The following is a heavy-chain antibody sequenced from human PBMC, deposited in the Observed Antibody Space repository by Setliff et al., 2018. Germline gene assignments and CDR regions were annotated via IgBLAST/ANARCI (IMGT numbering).Heavy chain of an antibody. Sequence: GSLRLSCAASGFTFSSYAMSWIRQPPGKGLEWIGYIYYSGSTNYNPSLKSRVTISVDTSKNKFSLKLSSVTAADTAVYYCARTYNFWSGYFDYWGQGTLVTVSS. J-gene: IGHJ4*02. CDR3: ARTYNFWSGYFDY. CDR2: IYYSGST. V-gene: IGHV4-59*12. D-gene: IGHD3-3*01. CDR1: GFTFSSYA.